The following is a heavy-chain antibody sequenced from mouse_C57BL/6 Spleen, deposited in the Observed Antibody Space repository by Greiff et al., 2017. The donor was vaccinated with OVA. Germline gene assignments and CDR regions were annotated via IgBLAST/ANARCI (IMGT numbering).Heavy chain of an antibody. Sequence: QVQLQQSGPELVKPGASVKLSCKASGYTFTSYDINWVKQRPGQGLEWIGWIYPRDGSNKYNEKFKGKATLTVDTSSSTAYMELHSLTSEDSAVYVCARNYGSSSWFAYWGQGTLVTVSA. CDR2: IYPRDGSN. J-gene: IGHJ3*01. CDR1: GYTFTSYD. V-gene: IGHV1-85*01. CDR3: ARNYGSSSWFAY. D-gene: IGHD1-1*01.